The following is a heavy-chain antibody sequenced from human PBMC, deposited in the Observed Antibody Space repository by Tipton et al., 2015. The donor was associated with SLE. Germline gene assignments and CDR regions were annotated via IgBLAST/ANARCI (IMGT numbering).Heavy chain of an antibody. V-gene: IGHV4-59*01. D-gene: IGHD4-23*01. CDR1: GGSISSYY. CDR3: ARDPGSGNSDLGY. Sequence: TLYLTCTVSGGSISSYYWSWIRQPPGKGLEWIGYIYYSGSTNYNPSLKSRVTISVDTSKNQFSLKLSSVTAADTAVYYCARDPGSGNSDLGYWGQGTLVTVSS. J-gene: IGHJ4*02. CDR2: IYYSGST.